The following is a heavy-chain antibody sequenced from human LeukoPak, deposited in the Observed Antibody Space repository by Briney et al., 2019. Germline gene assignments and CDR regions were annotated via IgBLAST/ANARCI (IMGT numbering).Heavy chain of an antibody. D-gene: IGHD3-10*01. CDR1: GFTFDDYA. CDR2: ISWNSGSI. Sequence: GGSLRLSCAASGFTFDDYAMHWVRQAPGKGLEWVSGISWNSGSIGYADSVKGRFTISRDNAKNSLYLQMNSLRAEDTALYYCAKAHTYGSGSYLPAFFDYWGQGTLVTVSS. J-gene: IGHJ4*02. V-gene: IGHV3-9*01. CDR3: AKAHTYGSGSYLPAFFDY.